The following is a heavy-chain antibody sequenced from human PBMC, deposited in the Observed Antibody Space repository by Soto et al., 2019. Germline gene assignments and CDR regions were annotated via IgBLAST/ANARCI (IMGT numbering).Heavy chain of an antibody. D-gene: IGHD3-3*01. CDR1: GYTFTSYD. CDR3: ARQNYDFWSGPYYYYYMDV. V-gene: IGHV1-8*01. J-gene: IGHJ6*03. CDR2: MNPNSGNT. Sequence: QVQLVQSGAEVKKPGASVKVSCKASGYTFTSYDINWVRQATGQGLEWMGWMNPNSGNTGYAQKFQGRVNMTRNTSISTAYMELSSLRSEDTAVYYCARQNYDFWSGPYYYYYMDVWGKGTTVTVSS.